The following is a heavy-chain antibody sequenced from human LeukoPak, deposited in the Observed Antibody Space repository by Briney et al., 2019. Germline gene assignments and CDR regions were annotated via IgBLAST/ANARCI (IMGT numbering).Heavy chain of an antibody. V-gene: IGHV1-2*04. CDR2: INPNSGGT. CDR1: GYTFTGYY. D-gene: IGHD2-21*02. CDR3: ARGLDLAYCGGDCYLPDY. Sequence: ASVKVSCKASGYTFTGYYMHWVRQAPGQGLEWMGWINPNSGGTNYAQKFQGWVTMTRDTSISTAYMELSRLRSDDTAVYYCARGLDLAYCGGDCYLPDYWGQGTLVTVSS. J-gene: IGHJ4*02.